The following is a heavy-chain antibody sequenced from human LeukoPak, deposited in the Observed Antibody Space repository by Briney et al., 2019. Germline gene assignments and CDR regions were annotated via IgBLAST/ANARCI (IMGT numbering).Heavy chain of an antibody. V-gene: IGHV3-53*01. Sequence: GGSLRLSCAASGFTVSSNYMSWVRQAPGKGLEWVPVIYSGGSTYYADSVKGRFTISRDNSKNTLYLQMNSLRAEDTAVYYCARDIAAAGYFDYWGQGTLVTVSS. J-gene: IGHJ4*02. D-gene: IGHD6-13*01. CDR2: IYSGGST. CDR1: GFTVSSNY. CDR3: ARDIAAAGYFDY.